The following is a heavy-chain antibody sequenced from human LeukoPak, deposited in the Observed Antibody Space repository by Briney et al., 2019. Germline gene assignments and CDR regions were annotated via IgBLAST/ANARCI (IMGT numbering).Heavy chain of an antibody. V-gene: IGHV1-18*04. J-gene: IGHJ4*02. CDR2: ISAYNGNT. CDR1: GYTFTGYY. Sequence: ASVKVSCKASGYTFTGYYMHWVRQAPGQGLEWMGWISAYNGNTNYAQKLQGRVTMTTDTSTSTAYMELRSLGSDDTAVYYCARDGSHRYSSGLIDYWGQGTLVTVSS. CDR3: ARDGSHRYSSGLIDY. D-gene: IGHD6-19*01.